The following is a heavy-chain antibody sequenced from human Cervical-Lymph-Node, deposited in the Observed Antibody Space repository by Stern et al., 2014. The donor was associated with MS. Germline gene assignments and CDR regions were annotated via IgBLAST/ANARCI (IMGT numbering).Heavy chain of an antibody. CDR2: INPSGGST. CDR1: GYTFTSYY. D-gene: IGHD3-22*01. V-gene: IGHV1-46*03. CDR3: ARDSGGDYYDSSGMRSWFDP. J-gene: IGHJ5*02. Sequence: VQLVESGAEVKKPGASVKVSCKASGYTFTSYYMHWVRQAPGQGLEWMGIINPSGGSTSYAQKFQGRVTMTRDTSTSTVYMELSSLRSEDTAVYYCARDSGGDYYDSSGMRSWFDPWGQGTLVTVSS.